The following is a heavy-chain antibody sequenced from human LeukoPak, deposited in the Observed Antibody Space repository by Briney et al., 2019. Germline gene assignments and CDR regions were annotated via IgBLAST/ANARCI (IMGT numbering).Heavy chain of an antibody. Sequence: GGSLRLSCAASGFTFSSYSMNWVRQAPGKGLEWVSSISSSSSYIYYADSVKGRSTISRDNAKNSLYLQMNSLRAEDTAVYYCARDGLWFGELSDTYGMDVWGQGTTVTVSS. CDR1: GFTFSSYS. CDR2: ISSSSSYI. J-gene: IGHJ6*02. D-gene: IGHD3-10*01. V-gene: IGHV3-21*01. CDR3: ARDGLWFGELSDTYGMDV.